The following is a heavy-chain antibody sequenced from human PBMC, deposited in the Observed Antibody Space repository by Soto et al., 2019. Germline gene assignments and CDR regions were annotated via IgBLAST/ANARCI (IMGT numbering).Heavy chain of an antibody. CDR1: GFTFSSYG. J-gene: IGHJ4*02. CDR2: IWYDGSNK. V-gene: IGHV3-33*01. D-gene: IGHD6-13*01. Sequence: QVQLVESGGGVVQPGRSLRRSCAASGFTFSSYGMHWVRQAPGKGLEWVAVIWYDGSNKYYADSVKGRFTISRDNSKNTLYLQMNSLRAEDTAVSYCARWGIAAGDYWGQGTLVTVSS. CDR3: ARWGIAAGDY.